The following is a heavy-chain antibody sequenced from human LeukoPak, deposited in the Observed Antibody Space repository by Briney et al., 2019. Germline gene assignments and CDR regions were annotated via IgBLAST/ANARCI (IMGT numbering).Heavy chain of an antibody. CDR2: IIPIFGTA. CDR1: GGTFSSYA. CDR3: ARMDGYNRIFDY. V-gene: IGHV1-69*05. Sequence: SVKVSCKASGGTFSSYAISWVRQAPGQGLEWMGGIIPIFGTANYAQKFQGRVTITTDESTSTAYMELRSLRSEDTAVYYCARMDGYNRIFDYWGQGTLVTVSS. D-gene: IGHD5-24*01. J-gene: IGHJ4*02.